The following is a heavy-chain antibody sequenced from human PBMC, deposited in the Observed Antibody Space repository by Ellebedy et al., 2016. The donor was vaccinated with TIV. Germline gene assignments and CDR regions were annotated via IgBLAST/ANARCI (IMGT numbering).Heavy chain of an antibody. CDR1: GFTFDDYA. Sequence: GGSLRLXXAASGFTFDDYAMHWVRQVPGKGLEWVSGITWNSDRVAYADSVKGRFTISRDNAKNSVYLQMNNLRAEDTAVYYCARRYMDVWGKGTTVTVSS. V-gene: IGHV3-9*01. J-gene: IGHJ6*03. CDR3: ARRYMDV. CDR2: ITWNSDRV.